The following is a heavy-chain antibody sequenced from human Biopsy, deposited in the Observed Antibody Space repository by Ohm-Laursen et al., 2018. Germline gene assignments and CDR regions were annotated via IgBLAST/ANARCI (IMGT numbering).Heavy chain of an antibody. CDR1: GGSTNDYF. V-gene: IGHV4-4*07. J-gene: IGHJ2*01. D-gene: IGHD6-19*01. CDR2: IYRSGGS. Sequence: SETLSLTCSVSGGSTNDYFWSWIRQPAGETREWIGRIYRSGGSSYNPSLKSRISMSMDTSNKRFSLTLTTVTAADTDVYYCARTPGKAVAGRFLDLWGRGTLVTVSS. CDR3: ARTPGKAVAGRFLDL.